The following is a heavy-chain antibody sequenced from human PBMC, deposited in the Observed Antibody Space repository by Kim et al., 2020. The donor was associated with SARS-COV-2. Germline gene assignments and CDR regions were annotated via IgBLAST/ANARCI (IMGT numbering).Heavy chain of an antibody. CDR2: IYYSGST. Sequence: SETLSLTCTVSGGSISSSSYYWGWIRQPPGKGLEWIGSIYYSGSTYYNPSLKSRVTISVDTSKNQFSLKLSSVTAADTAVYYCARRSAYDYGSGSYRFDPWGQGTLVTVSS. V-gene: IGHV4-39*01. D-gene: IGHD3-10*01. CDR1: GGSISSSSYY. CDR3: ARRSAYDYGSGSYRFDP. J-gene: IGHJ5*02.